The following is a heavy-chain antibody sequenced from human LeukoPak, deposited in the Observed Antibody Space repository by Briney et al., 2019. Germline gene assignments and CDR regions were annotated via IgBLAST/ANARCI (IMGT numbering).Heavy chain of an antibody. CDR2: ISGSGGST. Sequence: GGSLRLSFAASGFTFSSYVMHWARKPPGKGLEGFSAISGSGGSTYYADSVKGRFTISRDNSKNTLYLQMNSLRAEDTAVYYCAKDPSGDYYYYGMDVWGQGTTVTVSS. CDR1: GFTFSSYV. CDR3: AKDPSGDYYYYGMDV. J-gene: IGHJ6*02. V-gene: IGHV3-23*01. D-gene: IGHD1-14*01.